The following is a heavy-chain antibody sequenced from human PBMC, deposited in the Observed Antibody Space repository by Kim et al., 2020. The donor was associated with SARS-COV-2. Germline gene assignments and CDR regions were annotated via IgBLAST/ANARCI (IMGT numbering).Heavy chain of an antibody. CDR2: ISGGGDNT. D-gene: IGHD2-2*01. Sequence: GGSLRLSCAASGFTFSNYAMSWVRQAPGEGLEWVSAISGGGDNTYYADSVRGRFTISRDNSKNTLYLQMNSLKTEDTAVYHCAKQTGALMPAAANYWGQGPLVTVSS. J-gene: IGHJ4*02. V-gene: IGHV3-23*01. CDR3: AKQTGALMPAAANY. CDR1: GFTFSNYA.